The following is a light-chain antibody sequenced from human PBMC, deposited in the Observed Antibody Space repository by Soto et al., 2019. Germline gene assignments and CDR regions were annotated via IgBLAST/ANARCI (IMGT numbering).Light chain of an antibody. J-gene: IGKJ4*01. CDR1: QGISSY. CDR2: DAS. Sequence: IQLTQSPSSLSASVGDRVTIACRASQGISSYLGWYQQKPGKAPNLLIYDASTLESGVPSRFSASGSGTEFTLTISSLQPDDFATYYCQQYNSYSVTFGGGTKVDIK. CDR3: QQYNSYSVT. V-gene: IGKV1-9*01.